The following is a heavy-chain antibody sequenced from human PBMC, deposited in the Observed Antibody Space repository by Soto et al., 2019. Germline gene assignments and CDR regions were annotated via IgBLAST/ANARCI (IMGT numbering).Heavy chain of an antibody. Sequence: GGSLRLSCAASGFTFSSHAMSWVRQAPGKGLEWVSAISGSGGSTYYADSVKGRFTISRDNSKNTLYLQMNSLRAEDTAVYYCAKIPYYYGSGSAKFDPWGQGTLVTVSS. D-gene: IGHD3-10*01. CDR2: ISGSGGST. V-gene: IGHV3-23*01. J-gene: IGHJ5*02. CDR1: GFTFSSHA. CDR3: AKIPYYYGSGSAKFDP.